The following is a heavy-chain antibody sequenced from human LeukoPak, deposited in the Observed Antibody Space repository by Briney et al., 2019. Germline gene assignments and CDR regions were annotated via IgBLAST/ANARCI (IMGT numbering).Heavy chain of an antibody. CDR2: ISGNGGST. J-gene: IGHJ4*02. D-gene: IGHD3-10*01. CDR1: GFTFSSYA. V-gene: IGHV3-23*01. CDR3: ARDSSMLRGPLVIYYFDF. Sequence: GGSLRLSCAASGFTFSSYAMSWVRQAPGKGLEWVSAISGNGGSTYYADSVKGRFTISRDNSKNTLYLQMNSLRVEDTAVYYCARDSSMLRGPLVIYYFDFWGQGTLVTVSS.